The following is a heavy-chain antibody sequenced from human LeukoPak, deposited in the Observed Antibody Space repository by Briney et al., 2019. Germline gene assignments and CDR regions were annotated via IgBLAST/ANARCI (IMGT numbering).Heavy chain of an antibody. CDR1: GFTFSSYG. V-gene: IGHV3-33*01. Sequence: GGSLRLSCAASGFTFSSYGMHWVRQAPGKGLEWVAVIWYDGSNKYYADSVKGRFTISRDNSKNTLYLQMNSLRAEDTAVYYCARDRSAGRGLIDYWGQGTLVTVSS. D-gene: IGHD6-19*01. J-gene: IGHJ4*02. CDR2: IWYDGSNK. CDR3: ARDRSAGRGLIDY.